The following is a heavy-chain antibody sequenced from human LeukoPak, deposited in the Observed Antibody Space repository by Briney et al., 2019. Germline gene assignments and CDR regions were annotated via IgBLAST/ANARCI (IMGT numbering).Heavy chain of an antibody. CDR3: ARSSFGSGSYYPVDF. V-gene: IGHV3-48*01. CDR1: GFTFSSYS. Sequence: PGGSLRLSCAASGFTFSSYSMNWVRQAPGKGLEWVSYISSTSSTIYYADSVKGRFTISRDNAKNSLHLQMNSLRAEDTAVYYCARSSFGSGSYYPVDFRGQGTLVTVSS. D-gene: IGHD3-10*01. J-gene: IGHJ4*02. CDR2: ISSTSSTI.